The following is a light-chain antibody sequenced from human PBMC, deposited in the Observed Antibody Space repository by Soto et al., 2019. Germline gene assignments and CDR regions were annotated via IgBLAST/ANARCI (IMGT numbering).Light chain of an antibody. CDR1: QDIKNY. Sequence: EMTQSPSALSASAGDRVTITCQASQDIKNYVIWYQQKPGRAPKLLIYDAASLGTGVSSRFSGSGSGTHFTLTISSLQHEDVATYYCQQFDSVPCTFGQGTKLEIK. J-gene: IGKJ2*02. CDR2: DAA. V-gene: IGKV1-33*01. CDR3: QQFDSVPCT.